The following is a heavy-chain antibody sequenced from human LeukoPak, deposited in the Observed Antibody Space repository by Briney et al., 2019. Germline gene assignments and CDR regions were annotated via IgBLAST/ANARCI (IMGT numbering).Heavy chain of an antibody. Sequence: ASVKVSCKTSGYTFTSYGVSWVRQAPGQGLEWMGWVSGYNGNTNYVQRFQGRVTMTTDTSTTTAYMELRNLRSDDTAVYYCARDIATVVRQDWGQGTLVTVSS. CDR3: ARDIATVVRQD. D-gene: IGHD2-15*01. J-gene: IGHJ4*02. CDR2: VSGYNGNT. V-gene: IGHV1-18*01. CDR1: GYTFTSYG.